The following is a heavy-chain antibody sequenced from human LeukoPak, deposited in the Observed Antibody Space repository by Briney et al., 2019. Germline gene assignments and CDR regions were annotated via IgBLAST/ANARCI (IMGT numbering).Heavy chain of an antibody. D-gene: IGHD2-15*01. V-gene: IGHV3-30*03. J-gene: IGHJ4*02. Sequence: PGRSLRLSCAASGFTFSSYGMHWVRQAPGKGLEWVAVISYDGSNKYYADSVKGRFTISRDNSKNTLYLQMNSLRAEDTAVYYCATENYGSLAGWGQGTLVTVSS. CDR2: ISYDGSNK. CDR3: ATENYGSLAG. CDR1: GFTFSSYG.